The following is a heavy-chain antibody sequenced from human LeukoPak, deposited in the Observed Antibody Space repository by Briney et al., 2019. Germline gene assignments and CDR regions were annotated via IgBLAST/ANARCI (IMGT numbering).Heavy chain of an antibody. J-gene: IGHJ4*02. D-gene: IGHD6-13*01. Sequence: GGSLRLSCAASGFTFDDYAMHWVRQAPGKGLEWVSGISWNSGSIGYADSVKGRFTISRDNAKNSLYLQMNSLRAEDTAVYYCARDTTFIAAAGTLSDYWGQGTLVTVSS. CDR1: GFTFDDYA. V-gene: IGHV3-9*01. CDR3: ARDTTFIAAAGTLSDY. CDR2: ISWNSGSI.